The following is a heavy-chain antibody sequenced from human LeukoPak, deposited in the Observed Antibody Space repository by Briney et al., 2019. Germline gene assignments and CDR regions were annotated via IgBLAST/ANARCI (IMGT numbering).Heavy chain of an antibody. Sequence: ASVKVSCKASGYTFTSYGISWVRQAPGQGLEWMGWISAYNGNTNYAQKLQGRVTMTTDTSTSTAYMELRSLRSDDTAVYCCARDLLDYDFWSGYPFDYWGQGTLVTVSS. CDR2: ISAYNGNT. V-gene: IGHV1-18*01. J-gene: IGHJ4*02. CDR1: GYTFTSYG. D-gene: IGHD3-3*01. CDR3: ARDLLDYDFWSGYPFDY.